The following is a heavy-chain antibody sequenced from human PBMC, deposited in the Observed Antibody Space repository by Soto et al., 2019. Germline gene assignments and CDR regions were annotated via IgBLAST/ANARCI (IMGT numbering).Heavy chain of an antibody. CDR2: IFYGGST. D-gene: IGHD2-2*02. CDR3: ARRLGYCSSTSCYNGFFGLGV. V-gene: IGHV4-61*01. Sequence: SETLSLTCTVSGGSVSSGSYYRRWIRQPPGKGLQWIGYIFYGGSTNYHPSLASRVTISVDTSKNQFSLKLSSVTAADTAVYYCARRLGYCSSTSCYNGFFGLGVWGQGTTVTVSS. CDR1: GGSVSSGSYY. J-gene: IGHJ6*02.